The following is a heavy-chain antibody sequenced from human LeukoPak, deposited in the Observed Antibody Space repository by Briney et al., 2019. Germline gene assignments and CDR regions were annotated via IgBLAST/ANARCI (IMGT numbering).Heavy chain of an antibody. J-gene: IGHJ4*02. CDR3: ARSANWGSSFDY. D-gene: IGHD7-27*01. Sequence: SETLSLTCTVSGGSISSYYWSWIRQPPGKGLEWIGYIYYSGSTNYNPSLKSRVTISVDTSKNQFSLKLSSVTAADTAVYYCARSANWGSSFDYWGQGTLVTVSS. CDR2: IYYSGST. V-gene: IGHV4-59*01. CDR1: GGSISSYY.